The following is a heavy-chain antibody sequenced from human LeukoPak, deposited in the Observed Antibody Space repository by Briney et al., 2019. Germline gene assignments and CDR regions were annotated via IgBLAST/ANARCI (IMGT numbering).Heavy chain of an antibody. D-gene: IGHD1-26*01. V-gene: IGHV3-15*01. J-gene: IGHJ6*03. CDR2: IKSKTDGGTT. CDR1: GFTFSSYW. Sequence: GGPLRLSCAASGFTFSSYWMTWVRQAPGKGLEWVGRIKSKTDGGTTDYAAPVKGRFSISRDDSKNTVYLQMNSLKTEDTAAYYCTTVGRSSYYYYMDVWGKGTTVTVSS. CDR3: TTVGRSSYYYYMDV.